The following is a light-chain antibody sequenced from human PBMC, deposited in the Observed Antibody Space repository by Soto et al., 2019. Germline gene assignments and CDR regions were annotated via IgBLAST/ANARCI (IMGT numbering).Light chain of an antibody. CDR2: GNS. CDR1: SSNIGAGYD. J-gene: IGLJ1*01. V-gene: IGLV1-40*01. Sequence: QPVLTQPPSVSGAPGQRVTNSCTGSSSNIGAGYDVHWYQQLPGTAPKLLIYGNSNRPSGVPDRFSGSKSGTSASLAITGLQAEDEADYYCQSYDSSLSGLVFGTATKVTVL. CDR3: QSYDSSLSGLV.